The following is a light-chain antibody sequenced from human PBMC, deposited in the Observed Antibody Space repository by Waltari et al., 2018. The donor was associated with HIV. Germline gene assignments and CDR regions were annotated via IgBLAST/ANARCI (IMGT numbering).Light chain of an antibody. CDR1: QSVSSSY. J-gene: IGKJ4*01. CDR3: QQYGSSPRLT. CDR2: GAS. Sequence: EIVLPQSPGTLSLSPGERATLSCKASQSVSSSYLAWYQQKPGQAPRLLTYGASSRATGIPDRFSGSGSGTDFTLTISRLEPEDFAVYYCQQYGSSPRLTFGGGTKVEIK. V-gene: IGKV3-20*01.